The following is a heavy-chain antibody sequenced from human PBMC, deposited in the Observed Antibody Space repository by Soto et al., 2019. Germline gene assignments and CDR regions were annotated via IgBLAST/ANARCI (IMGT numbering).Heavy chain of an antibody. CDR3: ARPGFRGTNGVLSLNYYYYYGMDV. CDR1: GGSFSGYY. Sequence: PSETLSLTCAVYGGSFSGYYWSWIRQPPGKGLEWIGEINHSGSTNYNPSLKSRVTISVDTSKNQFSLKLSSVTAADTAVYYCARPGFRGTNGVLSLNYYYYYGMDVWGQGTTVTVSS. D-gene: IGHD2-8*01. J-gene: IGHJ6*02. V-gene: IGHV4-34*01. CDR2: INHSGST.